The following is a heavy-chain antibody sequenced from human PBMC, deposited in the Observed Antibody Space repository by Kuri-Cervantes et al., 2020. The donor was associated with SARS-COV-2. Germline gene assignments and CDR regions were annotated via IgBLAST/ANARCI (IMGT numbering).Heavy chain of an antibody. D-gene: IGHD2-21*01. J-gene: IGHJ2*01. Sequence: SETLSLTCTVSGGSISSYYWSWIRRPPGKGLEWIGYIYYSGSTNYNPSLKSRVTISVDTSKNQFSLNLKSVTAADTAIYYCAMSSDWNPLWYFDLWGRGTLVTVSS. CDR2: IYYSGST. CDR1: GGSISSYY. V-gene: IGHV4-59*08. CDR3: AMSSDWNPLWYFDL.